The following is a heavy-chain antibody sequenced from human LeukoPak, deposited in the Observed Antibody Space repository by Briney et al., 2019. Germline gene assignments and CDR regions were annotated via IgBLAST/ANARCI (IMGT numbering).Heavy chain of an antibody. Sequence: QPGGSLRLSCAASGFTFSSYAMSWVRQAPGKGLEWVSAVSGSGGSTYYADSVKGRFTISRDNSKNTLYLQMNSLRAEDTAVYYCAKSPLAARGTYYFDYWGQGTLVTVSS. CDR3: AKSPLAARGTYYFDY. D-gene: IGHD6-6*01. J-gene: IGHJ4*02. CDR1: GFTFSSYA. V-gene: IGHV3-23*01. CDR2: VSGSGGST.